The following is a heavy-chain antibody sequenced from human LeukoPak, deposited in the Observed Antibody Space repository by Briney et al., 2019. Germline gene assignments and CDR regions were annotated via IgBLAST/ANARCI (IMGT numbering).Heavy chain of an antibody. J-gene: IGHJ4*02. CDR1: GYSFTSYG. CDR2: ISAYNDNT. V-gene: IGHV1-18*01. Sequence: ASVKVSCKASGYSFTSYGISWVRQAPGQGLEWMGWISAYNDNTNYAQKLQGRVTMTTDTSTSTAYMELRSLRSDDTAVYYCAMNRYYYDSSGYYFDYWGQGTLVTISS. D-gene: IGHD3-22*01. CDR3: AMNRYYYDSSGYYFDY.